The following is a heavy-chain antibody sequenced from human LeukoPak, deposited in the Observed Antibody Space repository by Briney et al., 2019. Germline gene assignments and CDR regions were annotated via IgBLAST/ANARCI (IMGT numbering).Heavy chain of an antibody. CDR1: GGFFSGHY. V-gene: IGHV4-34*01. D-gene: IGHD3-22*01. CDR2: INRSGSP. Sequence: SETLSLTCAAYGGFFSGHYWNWVRQPPGRGLEWIGDINRSGSPTYNPSLKTRVTMSVDTSRNQFSLRLSSVTAADTAVYYCTRGVAESYYDYNGFYYVFDYWGQGTLVTVSS. J-gene: IGHJ4*02. CDR3: TRGVAESYYDYNGFYYVFDY.